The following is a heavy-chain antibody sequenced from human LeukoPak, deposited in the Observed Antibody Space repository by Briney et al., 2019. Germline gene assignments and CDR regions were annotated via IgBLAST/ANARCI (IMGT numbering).Heavy chain of an antibody. CDR2: ISWNSGSI. D-gene: IGHD3-22*01. CDR1: GFTFDDYA. J-gene: IGHJ4*02. CDR3: ASAMIVVVIRYYFDY. Sequence: GGSLRLSCAASGFTFDDYAMHWVRQAPGKGLEWVSGISWNSGSIGYADSVKGRFTISRDNAKNSLYLQMNSLRAEDTALYYCASAMIVVVIRYYFDYWGQGTLVTVSS. V-gene: IGHV3-9*01.